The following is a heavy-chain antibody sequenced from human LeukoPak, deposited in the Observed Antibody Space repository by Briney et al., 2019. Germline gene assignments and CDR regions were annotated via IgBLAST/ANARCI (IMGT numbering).Heavy chain of an antibody. Sequence: GGSLRLSCAASGFTFSSYAMSWVRQAPGKGLEWVSAISGSGGSTYYADSVKGRFTISRDNSKNTLYLQMNSLRAEDTAVYYCAKVDMVAYCGGDCYSRDYYGMDVWGQGTTVTVSS. CDR3: AKVDMVAYCGGDCYSRDYYGMDV. V-gene: IGHV3-23*01. CDR2: ISGSGGST. CDR1: GFTFSSYA. J-gene: IGHJ6*02. D-gene: IGHD2-21*02.